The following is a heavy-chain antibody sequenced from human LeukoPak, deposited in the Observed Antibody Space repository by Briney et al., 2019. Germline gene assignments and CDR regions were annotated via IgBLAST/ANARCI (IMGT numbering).Heavy chain of an antibody. V-gene: IGHV3-7*01. J-gene: IGHJ3*02. CDR2: IKQDGSEK. CDR1: GFTFSSYW. CDR3: ASLDRYDAFDI. Sequence: GGSLRLSCAASGFTFSSYWMSWVRQAPGKGLEWVANIKQDGSEKHYVDSVKGRFTISRDNAKNSLYLQMNSLRVEDTAVYYCASLDRYDAFDIWGQGTMVTVSS.